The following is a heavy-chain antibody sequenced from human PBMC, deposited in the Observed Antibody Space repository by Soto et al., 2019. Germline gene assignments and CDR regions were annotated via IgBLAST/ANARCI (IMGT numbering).Heavy chain of an antibody. CDR1: GFTFSNAW. V-gene: IGHV3-15*01. D-gene: IGHD1-26*01. Sequence: GGSLRLSCAASGFTFSNAWMSWVRQAPGKGLEWVGRIKSKTDGGTTDYAAPVKGRFTISRDDSKNTLYLQMNSLKTEDTAVYYCTTDRWELLKVDAFDIWGQGTMVT. CDR3: TTDRWELLKVDAFDI. CDR2: IKSKTDGGTT. J-gene: IGHJ3*02.